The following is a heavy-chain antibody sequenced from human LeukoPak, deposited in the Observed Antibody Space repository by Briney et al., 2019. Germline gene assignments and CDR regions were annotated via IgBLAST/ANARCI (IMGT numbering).Heavy chain of an antibody. J-gene: IGHJ4*02. D-gene: IGHD6-19*01. CDR3: AKGSSSGWPYFFDY. V-gene: IGHV3-66*01. CDR1: GFIVSSNY. Sequence: GGSLRLSCAASGFIVSSNYMTWVRQAPGKGLEWVSVIYSGGSTYYADSVKGRFTISRDNSKNTLYLQMNSLRAEDTAVYYCAKGSSSGWPYFFDYWGQGTLVTVSS. CDR2: IYSGGST.